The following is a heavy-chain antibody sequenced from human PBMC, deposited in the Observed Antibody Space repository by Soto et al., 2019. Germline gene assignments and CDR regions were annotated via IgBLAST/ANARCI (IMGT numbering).Heavy chain of an antibody. Sequence: EVQLLESGGGLIQPGGSLRLSCAASGFTFSSYAMSWVRQAPGKGLEWVSDISSSGGSTFYADSVKGRFTISRDNAKNSLYLQMNSLRAEDTAVYYCARLLIPEAAADYWGQGTLVTVSS. V-gene: IGHV3-23*01. CDR2: ISSSGGST. D-gene: IGHD6-13*01. J-gene: IGHJ4*02. CDR1: GFTFSSYA. CDR3: ARLLIPEAAADY.